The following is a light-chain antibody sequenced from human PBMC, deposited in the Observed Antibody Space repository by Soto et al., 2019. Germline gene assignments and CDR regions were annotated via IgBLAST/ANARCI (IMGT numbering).Light chain of an antibody. J-gene: IGLJ2*01. CDR2: DVS. CDR1: SSDVGGYNY. Sequence: QSVLTQPASVSGSPGQSITISCTGTSSDVGGYNYVSWYQQHPGKAPKLMIYDVSNRPSGVSNRFSCAKSGNTASLTISGLQAEDEDDYYCSSYTSSSTVVFGGGTKLTVL. V-gene: IGLV2-14*01. CDR3: SSYTSSSTVV.